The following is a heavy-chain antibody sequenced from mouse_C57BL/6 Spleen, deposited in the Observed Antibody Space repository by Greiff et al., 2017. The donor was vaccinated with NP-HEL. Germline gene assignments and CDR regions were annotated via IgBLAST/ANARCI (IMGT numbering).Heavy chain of an antibody. CDR1: GYAFSSSW. Sequence: VQLQQSGPELVKPGASVKISCKASGYAFSSSWMNWVKQRPGKGLEWIGRIYPGDGDTNYNGKFKSKATLTADKSSSTAYMQLSSLTSEDSAVYFCAREGTGYYATDYWGQGTSVTVSS. V-gene: IGHV1-82*01. J-gene: IGHJ4*01. CDR3: AREGTGYYATDY. D-gene: IGHD3-3*01. CDR2: IYPGDGDT.